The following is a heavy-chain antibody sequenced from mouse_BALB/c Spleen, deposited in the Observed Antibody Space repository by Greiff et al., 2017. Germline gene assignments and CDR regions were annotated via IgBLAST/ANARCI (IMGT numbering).Heavy chain of an antibody. J-gene: IGHJ2*01. V-gene: IGHV3-2*02. CDR1: GYSITSDYA. Sequence: VQLKQSGPGLVKPSQSLSLTCTVTGYSITSDYAWNWIRQFPGNKLEWMGYISYSGSTSYNPSLKSRISITRDTSKNQFFLQLNSVTTEDTATYYCARRGVYYYYFDYWGQGTTLTVSS. CDR2: ISYSGST. CDR3: ARRGVYYYYFDY. D-gene: IGHD1-1*01.